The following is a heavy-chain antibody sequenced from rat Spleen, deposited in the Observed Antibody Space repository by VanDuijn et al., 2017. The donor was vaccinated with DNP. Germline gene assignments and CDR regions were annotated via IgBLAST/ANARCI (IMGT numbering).Heavy chain of an antibody. V-gene: IGHV5-20*01. J-gene: IGHJ3*01. D-gene: IGHD1-11*01. CDR1: GLTFTNYG. CDR2: ISPNGIDA. CDR3: TTGRD. Sequence: EVQLVESGGGLVQPGGSLKLSCAVSGLTFTNYGMAWVRQAPAKGLEWVAVISPNGIDAHYRDSVGGRFSISRDNAKSSLYLQMDRLRSEDTATYYCTTGRDWGQGTLVTVSS.